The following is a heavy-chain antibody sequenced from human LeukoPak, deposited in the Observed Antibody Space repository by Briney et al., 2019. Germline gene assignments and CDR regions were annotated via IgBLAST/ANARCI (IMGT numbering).Heavy chain of an antibody. D-gene: IGHD6-25*01. CDR2: ISGSGGST. CDR3: ANLAAPYYYYGMDV. CDR1: GFTFSSFA. J-gene: IGHJ6*02. Sequence: PGGSLRLSCAASGFTFSSFAMSWVRQAPGKGLEWVSAISGSGGSTYYADSVKGRFTISRDNSKNTLYLQMNSLRAEDTAVYYCANLAAPYYYYGMDVWGQGTTVTVSS. V-gene: IGHV3-23*01.